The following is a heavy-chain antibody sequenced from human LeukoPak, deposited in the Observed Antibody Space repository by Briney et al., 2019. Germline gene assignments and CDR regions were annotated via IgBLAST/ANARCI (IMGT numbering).Heavy chain of an antibody. CDR2: IYYSGST. D-gene: IGHD3-9*01. CDR3: AGGGYFDWRQRRSYYYYYYMDV. Sequence: SETLSLTCTVSGGSISSYYWSWIRQPPGKGLEWIGYIYYSGSTNYNPSLKSRVTISVDTSKNQFSLKLSSVTAADTAVYYCAGGGYFDWRQRRSYYYYYYMDVWGKGTTVTISS. J-gene: IGHJ6*03. V-gene: IGHV4-59*12. CDR1: GGSISSYY.